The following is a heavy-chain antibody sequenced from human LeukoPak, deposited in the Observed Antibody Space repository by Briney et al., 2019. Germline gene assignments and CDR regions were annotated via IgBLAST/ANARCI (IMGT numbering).Heavy chain of an antibody. D-gene: IGHD2-21*02. CDR1: GGSISSYY. J-gene: IGHJ4*02. V-gene: IGHV4-4*07. Sequence: SETLSLTCTVSGGSISSYYWSWIRQPAGKGLEWIGRIYTSGSTNYNPSLKSRVTISVDKSKNQFSLKLSSVTAADPAVYYCARTGDWAYFDYWGQGTLVTVSS. CDR2: IYTSGST. CDR3: ARTGDWAYFDY.